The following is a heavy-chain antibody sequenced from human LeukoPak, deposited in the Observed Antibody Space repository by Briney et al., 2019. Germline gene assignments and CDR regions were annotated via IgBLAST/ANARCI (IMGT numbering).Heavy chain of an antibody. J-gene: IGHJ4*02. D-gene: IGHD3-22*01. CDR2: ISSSGSTI. CDR1: GFTFSDYY. Sequence: PGESLRLSCAASGFTFSDYYMSWIRQAPGKGLEWVSYISSSGSTIYYADSVKGRFIISRDNAKNSLYLQMNSLRAEDTAVYYCTRDGSRFGGYPLDWGQGTLVTVSS. V-gene: IGHV3-11*04. CDR3: TRDGSRFGGYPLD.